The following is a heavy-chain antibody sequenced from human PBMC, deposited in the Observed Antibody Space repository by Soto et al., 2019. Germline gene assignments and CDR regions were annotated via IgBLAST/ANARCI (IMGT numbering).Heavy chain of an antibody. CDR1: GYTFTGYY. CDR3: ARVEYSSSAFDY. CDR2: INPNSGGT. Sequence: QVQLVQSGAEVKKPGASVKVSCKASGYTFTGYYMHWLRQAPDQGVEGMGWINPNSGGTNYAQKFQGWVTMTRDTSISTAYMELSRLRSDDTAVYYCARVEYSSSAFDYWGQGTLVTVSS. D-gene: IGHD6-6*01. J-gene: IGHJ4*02. V-gene: IGHV1-2*04.